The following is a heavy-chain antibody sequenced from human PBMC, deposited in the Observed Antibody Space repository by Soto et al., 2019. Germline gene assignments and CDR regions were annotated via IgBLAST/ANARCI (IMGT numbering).Heavy chain of an antibody. J-gene: IGHJ6*02. Sequence: SETLSLTCAVYGGSFSGYYWSWIRQPPGKGLEWIGEINHSGSTNYNPSLKSRVTISVDTSKNQFSLKLSSVTAADTAVYYCARDRCWGQLWRTDYYYGMDVWGQGTTVTVSS. CDR2: INHSGST. CDR1: GGSFSGYY. V-gene: IGHV4-34*01. D-gene: IGHD5-18*01. CDR3: ARDRCWGQLWRTDYYYGMDV.